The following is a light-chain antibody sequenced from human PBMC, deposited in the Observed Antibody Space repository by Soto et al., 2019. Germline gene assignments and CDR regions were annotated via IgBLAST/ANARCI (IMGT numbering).Light chain of an antibody. CDR2: GNI. V-gene: IGLV1-40*01. CDR1: SSNIGAGYD. Sequence: QSVLTQPPSVSGAPGQRVTISCTGSSSNIGAGYDVHWYQQLPGTAPKLLIYGNIKRPSGVPDRFSGSKSGTSASLAITGLQAEDEAYYYCQSCDSRLSGSGVFGSGTKLTVL. J-gene: IGLJ1*01. CDR3: QSCDSRLSGSGV.